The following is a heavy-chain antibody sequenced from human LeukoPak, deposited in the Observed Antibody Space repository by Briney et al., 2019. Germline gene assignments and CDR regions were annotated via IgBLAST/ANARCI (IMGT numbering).Heavy chain of an antibody. J-gene: IGHJ6*02. CDR2: INHSGST. CDR1: GGSFSGYY. CDR3: ARGGLQLWLEVAPSPYYYYGMDV. Sequence: SETLSLTCAVYGGSFSGYYWSWIRQPSGKGLEWIGEINHSGSTNYNPSLKSRVTISVDTSKNQFSLKLSSVTAADTAVYYCARGGLQLWLEVAPSPYYYYGMDVWGQGTTVTVSS. V-gene: IGHV4-34*01. D-gene: IGHD5-18*01.